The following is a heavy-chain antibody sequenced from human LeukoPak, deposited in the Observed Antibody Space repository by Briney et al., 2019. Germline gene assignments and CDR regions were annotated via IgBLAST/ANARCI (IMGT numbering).Heavy chain of an antibody. V-gene: IGHV3-11*05. Sequence: NPGGPLRLSCAASGFTFSDYYMSWIRQAPGKGLEWVSYISSSSTYTNYADSVKGRFTISRDNAKNSLYLQMNNLRAEDTAVYYCAREAAGFDYWAQGTLVTVSS. D-gene: IGHD1-1*01. CDR3: AREAAGFDY. CDR2: ISSSSTYT. J-gene: IGHJ4*02. CDR1: GFTFSDYY.